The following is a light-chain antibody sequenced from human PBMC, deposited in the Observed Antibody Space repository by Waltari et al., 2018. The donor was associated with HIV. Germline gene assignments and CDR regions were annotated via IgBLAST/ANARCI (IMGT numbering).Light chain of an antibody. CDR3: QQYAASPLT. J-gene: IGKJ4*01. Sequence: EIVLTQSPGTLSLSPGERATLSCRASQSVRSASLAWYQQKPGQAPRLLIFGASRRAPGIPDRFSGSGAVTDFILTISRLEPEDCAVYYCQQYAASPLTFGGGTKVEIK. CDR1: QSVRSAS. CDR2: GAS. V-gene: IGKV3-20*01.